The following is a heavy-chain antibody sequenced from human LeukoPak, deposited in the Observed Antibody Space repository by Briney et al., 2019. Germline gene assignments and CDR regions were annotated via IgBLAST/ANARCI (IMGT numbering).Heavy chain of an antibody. V-gene: IGHV3-23*01. CDR2: ISGGGGST. J-gene: IGHJ3*02. Sequence: GGSLRLSCAASGFTFSSYDMTWVRQGPGKGLEWVSDISGGGGSTFYADSVKGRFTISRDNSKNTLYLQIHSLRAEDTAVYHCAIYGGSGTNAFDMWGQGTMVTVSS. D-gene: IGHD5-12*01. CDR3: AIYGGSGTNAFDM. CDR1: GFTFSSYD.